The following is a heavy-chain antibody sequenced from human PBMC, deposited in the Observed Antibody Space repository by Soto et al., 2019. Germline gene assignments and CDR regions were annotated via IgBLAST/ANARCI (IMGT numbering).Heavy chain of an antibody. CDR2: IWYDGSNK. V-gene: IGHV3-33*01. CDR3: ARDAGVGYCSGGSCYQEDY. CDR1: GFTFSSYG. D-gene: IGHD2-15*01. J-gene: IGHJ4*02. Sequence: GGSLRLSCAASGFTFSSYGMHWVRQAPGKGLEWVAVIWYDGSNKYYADSVKGRFTISRDNSKNTLYLQMNSLRAEDTAVYYCARDAGVGYCSGGSCYQEDYWGQGTLVTVSS.